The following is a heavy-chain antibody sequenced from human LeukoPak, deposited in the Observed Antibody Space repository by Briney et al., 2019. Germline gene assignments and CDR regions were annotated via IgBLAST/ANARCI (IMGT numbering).Heavy chain of an antibody. D-gene: IGHD2/OR15-2a*01. J-gene: IGHJ2*01. Sequence: SETLSLTCTVSGGSITTSSYYWGWIRQPPGKGLEWIGIIYYSGSTYYNPSLRGRVTISVDTSKNQFSLKLSSVTAADTAVYYCARAFRARYFDLWGRGTLVTVSS. CDR3: ARAFRARYFDL. CDR2: IYYSGST. V-gene: IGHV4-39*01. CDR1: GGSITTSSYY.